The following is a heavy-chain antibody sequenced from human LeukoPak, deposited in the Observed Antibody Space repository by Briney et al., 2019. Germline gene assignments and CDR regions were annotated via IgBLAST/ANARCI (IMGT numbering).Heavy chain of an antibody. CDR3: ARGGPYSSSSYYFDY. CDR1: GYTFTSYG. D-gene: IGHD6-6*01. CDR2: ISAYNGNT. Sequence: ASVKVSCKASGYTFTSYGINWVRQAPGQGLEWMGWISAYNGNTNYAQKLQGRVTMTTDTSTSTAYMELRSLRSDDTAVYYCARGGPYSSSSYYFDYWGQGTLVTVSS. V-gene: IGHV1-18*01. J-gene: IGHJ4*02.